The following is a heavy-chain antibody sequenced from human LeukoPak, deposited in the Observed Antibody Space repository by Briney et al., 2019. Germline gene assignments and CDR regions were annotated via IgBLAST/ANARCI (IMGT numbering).Heavy chain of an antibody. Sequence: PSETLSLTCAVSGYSISGGYHWGWIRQPPGKGLEWIGSIHHSGSTYYNSSLKSRVTISVDTSKNQFSLKVSSVTAADTAVYYCARVNWNPDYWGQGNLGTVSS. CDR3: ARVNWNPDY. CDR1: GYSISGGYH. V-gene: IGHV4-38-2*01. D-gene: IGHD1-1*01. CDR2: IHHSGST. J-gene: IGHJ4*02.